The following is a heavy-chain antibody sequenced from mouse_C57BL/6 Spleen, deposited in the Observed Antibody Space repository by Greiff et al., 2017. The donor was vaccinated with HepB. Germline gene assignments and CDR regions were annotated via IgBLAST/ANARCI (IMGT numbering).Heavy chain of an antibody. CDR3: ARYDYDGYFDV. CDR2: IYPRDGST. CDR1: GYTFTDHT. D-gene: IGHD2-4*01. V-gene: IGHV1-78*01. Sequence: VKLMESDAELVKPGASVKISCKVSGYTFTDHTIHWMKQRPEQGLEWIGYIYPRDGSTKYNEKFKGKATLTADKSSSKAYMQINSLTSEDSAVYFCARYDYDGYFDVWGTGTTVTVSS. J-gene: IGHJ1*03.